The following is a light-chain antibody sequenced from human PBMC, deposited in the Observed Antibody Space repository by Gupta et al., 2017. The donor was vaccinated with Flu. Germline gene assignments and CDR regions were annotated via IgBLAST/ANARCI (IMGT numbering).Light chain of an antibody. CDR2: GVS. J-gene: IGKJ4*01. CDR3: QQYGSSPLT. Sequence: EIVLTQSPGTLSLSPGERATLSCRASQSVNSNYFAWYQQRPGQAPRLLIFGVSSRAAGIPDRFSGSGSGTDFTLTISRLEPEDFAVYYCQQYGSSPLTFGGGTKVEIK. CDR1: QSVNSNY. V-gene: IGKV3-20*01.